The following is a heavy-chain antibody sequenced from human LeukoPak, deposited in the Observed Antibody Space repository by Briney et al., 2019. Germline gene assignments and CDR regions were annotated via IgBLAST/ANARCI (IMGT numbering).Heavy chain of an antibody. D-gene: IGHD6-13*01. CDR1: GYTFIGYY. V-gene: IGHV1-2*02. J-gene: IGHJ4*02. CDR2: IIPNSGDT. CDR3: AMPKQLVLFDY. Sequence: ASVKVSCKASGYTFIGYYMHWVRQAPGQGLEWMGWIIPNSGDTDYAQKFQGRVTMTRDTSISTAYLELSRLTSDDTAVYYCAMPKQLVLFDYWGQGTLVTVSS.